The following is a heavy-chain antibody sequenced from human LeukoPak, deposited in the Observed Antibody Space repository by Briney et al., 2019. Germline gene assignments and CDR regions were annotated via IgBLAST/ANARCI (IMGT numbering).Heavy chain of an antibody. Sequence: GGSLRLSCAASGNYWMHWVRQAPGKGLVWVSHINSDGSWTSYADSVKGRFTISKDNAKNTVYLQMNNLRAEDTAVYYCVSFYETDWGRGTLVTVTS. V-gene: IGHV3-74*01. J-gene: IGHJ4*02. CDR3: VSFYETD. CDR1: GNYW. CDR2: INSDGSWT. D-gene: IGHD2/OR15-2a*01.